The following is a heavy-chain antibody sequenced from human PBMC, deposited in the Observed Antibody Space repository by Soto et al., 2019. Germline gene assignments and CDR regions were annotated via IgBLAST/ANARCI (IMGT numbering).Heavy chain of an antibody. J-gene: IGHJ4*02. CDR3: ARDGRGQQLGHFDY. V-gene: IGHV1-69*13. Sequence: ASVKVSCKASGGTFSSYAISWVRQAPGQGLEWMGGIISIFGTANYAQKFQGRVTITADESTSTAYMELSSLRSEDTAVYYCARDGRGQQLGHFDYWGQGTLVTVSS. D-gene: IGHD6-13*01. CDR2: IISIFGTA. CDR1: GGTFSSYA.